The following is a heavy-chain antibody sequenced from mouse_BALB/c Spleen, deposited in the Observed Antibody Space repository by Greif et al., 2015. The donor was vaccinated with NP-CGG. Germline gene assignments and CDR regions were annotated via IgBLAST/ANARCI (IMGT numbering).Heavy chain of an antibody. Sequence: EVQRVESGAELVKPGASVKLSCTASGFNIKDAYMRWVEQRPEQGLEWIGRIDTAKGNTKYDPKFEGKATITADPPSNTAFLRLSSLTSEDTAVYYCARTTMITTYYAMDSWGQGTSVTVSS. D-gene: IGHD2-4*01. V-gene: IGHV14-3*02. CDR3: ARTTMITTYYAMDS. J-gene: IGHJ4*01. CDR1: GFNIKDAY. CDR2: IDTAKGNT.